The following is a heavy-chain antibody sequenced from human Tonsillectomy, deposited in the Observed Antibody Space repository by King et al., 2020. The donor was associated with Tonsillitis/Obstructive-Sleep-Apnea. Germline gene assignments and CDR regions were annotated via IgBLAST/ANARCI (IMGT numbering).Heavy chain of an antibody. CDR2: IYWDDDK. Sequence: TLKESGPTLVKPPQTLTLTCTFSGFSLSTSGVGVGWIRQPPGKALEWLALIYWDDDKRYSPSLKSRLTITKDTSKNQVVLTMTNMDPVDTATYYCARQYSSSPGVYFDYWGQGTLVTVSS. V-gene: IGHV2-5*02. J-gene: IGHJ4*02. CDR3: ARQYSSSPGVYFDY. D-gene: IGHD6-6*01. CDR1: GFSLSTSGVG.